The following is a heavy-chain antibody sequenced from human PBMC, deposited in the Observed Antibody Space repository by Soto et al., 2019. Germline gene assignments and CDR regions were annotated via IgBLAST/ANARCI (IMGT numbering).Heavy chain of an antibody. CDR1: GGSISRGGYS. CDR3: ARLYGSRGPFDY. V-gene: IGHV4-34*01. Sequence: LSETLSLTCAVSGGSISRGGYSWSWIRQPPGKGLEWIGEIKHRGTTNYNPSLKSRVTISVDTSKNQFSLKLSSVTAADTAVYYCARLYGSRGPFDYWGQGTLVTVSS. D-gene: IGHD6-13*01. J-gene: IGHJ4*02. CDR2: IKHRGTT.